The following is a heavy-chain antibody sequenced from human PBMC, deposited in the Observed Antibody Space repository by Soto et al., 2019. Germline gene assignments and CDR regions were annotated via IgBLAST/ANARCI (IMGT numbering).Heavy chain of an antibody. D-gene: IGHD5-12*01. CDR2: ISYDGSNK. CDR3: ARVVGGYDYTAFDY. V-gene: IGHV3-30*14. J-gene: IGHJ4*02. CDR1: GFTFSSYA. Sequence: QVQLVESGGGVVQPGRSLRLSCAASGFTFSSYAMHWVRQAPGKGLEWVAVISYDGSNKYYADYVKGRFTISRDNSKNTLYLQMNSLRAEDTAVYYCARVVGGYDYTAFDYWGQGTLVTVS.